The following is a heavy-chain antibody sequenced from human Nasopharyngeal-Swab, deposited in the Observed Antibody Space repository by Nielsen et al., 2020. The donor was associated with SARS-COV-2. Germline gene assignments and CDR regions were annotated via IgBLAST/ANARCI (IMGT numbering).Heavy chain of an antibody. V-gene: IGHV5-51*01. Sequence: GESLKISCKGSGYRFSTYWISWVRQMPGKGLEWMGIIYPGDSDTRYSPSFQGQVSISVDKSITTAYLQWNSLKASDTATYFCAIDYGSGTYGLDVWGQGTRVTVSS. CDR3: AIDYGSGTYGLDV. CDR2: IYPGDSDT. J-gene: IGHJ6*02. D-gene: IGHD3-10*01. CDR1: GYRFSTYW.